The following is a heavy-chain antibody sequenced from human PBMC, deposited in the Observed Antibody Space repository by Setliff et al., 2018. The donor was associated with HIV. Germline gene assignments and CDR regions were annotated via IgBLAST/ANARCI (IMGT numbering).Heavy chain of an antibody. J-gene: IGHJ3*02. CDR3: AKDGDYSNWDYDAFDI. D-gene: IGHD1-7*01. CDR1: GFTFSAHG. Sequence: GESLKISCAASGFTFSAHGMHWVRQAPGKGLEWVAFINYDESSEYYVDSVKGRVTISRDNSKNTVDLQMNNLRAEDTAVYYCAKDGDYSNWDYDAFDIWGQGTMVTVSS. CDR2: INYDESSE. V-gene: IGHV3-30*02.